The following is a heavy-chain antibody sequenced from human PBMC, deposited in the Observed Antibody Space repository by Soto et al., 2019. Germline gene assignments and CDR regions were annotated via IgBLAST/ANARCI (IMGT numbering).Heavy chain of an antibody. D-gene: IGHD3-22*01. CDR1: GLTFSSYA. Sequence: PGGSLRLSCAASGLTFSSYAMSWVRQAPGKGLEWVSAISGSGGSTYYADSVKGRFTISRDNSKNTLYLQMNSLRAEDTAVYYCAKGGTMIVAPSDWGQGTLVTVSS. J-gene: IGHJ4*02. V-gene: IGHV3-23*01. CDR3: AKGGTMIVAPSD. CDR2: ISGSGGST.